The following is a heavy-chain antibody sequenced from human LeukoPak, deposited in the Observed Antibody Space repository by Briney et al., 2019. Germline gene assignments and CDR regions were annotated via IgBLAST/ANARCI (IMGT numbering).Heavy chain of an antibody. CDR3: AGDGLVYCSSTSCYNWFDP. J-gene: IGHJ5*02. CDR1: GYTFTSYG. CDR2: INTYNGNT. D-gene: IGHD2-2*01. Sequence: ASVKVSCKASGYTFTSYGISWVRQAPGQGFEWMGWINTYNGNTNYAQKVQGRVTMTTGTSTSTSYMELRSLRSDDTAVYYCAGDGLVYCSSTSCYNWFDPWGQGTLVTVSS. V-gene: IGHV1-18*01.